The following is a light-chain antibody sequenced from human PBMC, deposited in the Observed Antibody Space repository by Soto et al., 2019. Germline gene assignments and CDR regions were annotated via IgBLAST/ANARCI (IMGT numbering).Light chain of an antibody. CDR2: GAS. Sequence: ETVMTQSPATLSVSPGDRATLSCRASQSVNSRIAWYQQKPGQAPRLLIYGASTRDTGIPARFSGSGSGTEFTLTIDSLQSEYFAVYYCQQYNDWPRRMFGQGTKVEIK. CDR1: QSVNSR. CDR3: QQYNDWPRRM. J-gene: IGKJ1*01. V-gene: IGKV3-15*01.